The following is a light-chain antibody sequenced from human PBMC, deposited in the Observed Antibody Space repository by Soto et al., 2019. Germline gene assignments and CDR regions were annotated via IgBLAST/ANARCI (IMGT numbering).Light chain of an antibody. CDR2: DAS. V-gene: IGKV3-20*01. Sequence: EIVLTQSPGTLSLSPGERATLSCRASQSVSSSDLAWYQQKPGQAPRLLIYDASSRATGIPDRFSGSGSGXXXXXXXXXXXXEDFXXYXCQQYGSSYTFGQGTKLEIK. CDR3: QQYGSSYT. J-gene: IGKJ2*01. CDR1: QSVSSSD.